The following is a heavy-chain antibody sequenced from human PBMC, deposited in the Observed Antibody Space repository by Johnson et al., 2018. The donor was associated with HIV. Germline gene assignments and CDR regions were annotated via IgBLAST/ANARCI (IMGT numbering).Heavy chain of an antibody. CDR1: GFTFSTYA. Sequence: VQLVESGGGLVQPGGSLRLSCADSGFTFSTYAMHWVRQAPGKGLEYVSGVSSNGGKTYYANSVKGRFTISRDNSKNTLDLQMNSLTIEDTAVFYCAKTRMGGILDAFDLWGQGTMVIVS. J-gene: IGHJ3*01. CDR2: VSSNGGKT. V-gene: IGHV3-64*01. D-gene: IGHD3-10*01. CDR3: AKTRMGGILDAFDL.